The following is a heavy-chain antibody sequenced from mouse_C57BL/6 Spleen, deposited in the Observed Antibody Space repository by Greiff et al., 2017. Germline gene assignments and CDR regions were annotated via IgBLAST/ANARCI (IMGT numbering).Heavy chain of an antibody. CDR3: ARGDYGSSYVDYFDY. Sequence: VQLKESGPGLVKPSQSLSLTCSVTGYSITSGYYWNWIRQFPGNKLEWMGYISYDGSNNYNPSLKNRISITRDTSKNQFFLKLNSVTTEDTATYYCARGDYGSSYVDYFDYWGQGTTLTVSS. D-gene: IGHD1-1*01. V-gene: IGHV3-6*01. J-gene: IGHJ2*01. CDR2: ISYDGSN. CDR1: GYSITSGYY.